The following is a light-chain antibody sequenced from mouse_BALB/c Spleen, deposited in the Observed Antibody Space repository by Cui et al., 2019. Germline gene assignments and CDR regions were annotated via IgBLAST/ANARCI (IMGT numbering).Light chain of an antibody. CDR1: SSVSY. V-gene: IGKV4-55*01. CDR3: QQWSSYPLT. CDR2: DTS. Sequence: QIVPTQSPAIMSASPGEKVTMTCSPSSSVSYMYWYQQKPGSSPRLLIYDTSNLASGVPVRFSGSGSGTSYSLTISRMEAEDAATYYCQQWSSYPLTFGSGTKLEIK. J-gene: IGKJ4*01.